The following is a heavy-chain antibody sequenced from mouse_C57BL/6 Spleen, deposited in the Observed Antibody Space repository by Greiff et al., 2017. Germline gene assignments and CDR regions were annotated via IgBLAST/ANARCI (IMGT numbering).Heavy chain of an antibody. J-gene: IGHJ3*01. Sequence: EVQRVESGGGLVQPGGSLSLSCAASGFTFTDYYMSWVRQPPGKALEWLGFIRNKANGYTTEYSASVKGRFTISRDNSQSILYLQMNALRAEDSATYYCASPHYYGSSYGFAYLGQGTLVTVSA. CDR1: GFTFTDYY. CDR2: IRNKANGYTT. V-gene: IGHV7-3*01. D-gene: IGHD1-1*01. CDR3: ASPHYYGSSYGFAY.